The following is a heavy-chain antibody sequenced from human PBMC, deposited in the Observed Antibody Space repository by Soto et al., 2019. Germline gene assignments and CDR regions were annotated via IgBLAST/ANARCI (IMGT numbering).Heavy chain of an antibody. CDR2: IYHSGST. CDR3: ARAFIVVVPAAIESWFDP. J-gene: IGHJ5*02. D-gene: IGHD2-2*01. Sequence: PSETLSLTCAVSGGSISSSNWWSWVRQPPGKGLEWIGGIYHSGSTNYNPSLKSRVTISVDKSKNQFSLKLSSVTAADTAVYYCARAFIVVVPAAIESWFDPWGQGTLVTVSS. V-gene: IGHV4-4*02. CDR1: GGSISSSNW.